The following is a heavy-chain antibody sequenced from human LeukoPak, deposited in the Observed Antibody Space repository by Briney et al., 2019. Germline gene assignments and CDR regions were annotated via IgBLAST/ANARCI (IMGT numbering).Heavy chain of an antibody. CDR2: VYPSAGTS. V-gene: IGHV1-46*03. J-gene: IGHJ4*02. D-gene: IGHD3-16*01. CDR3: VREYHGGYFDF. CDR1: GYIFTSYY. Sequence: ASVKVSCKASGYIFTSYYMHWERQAPGQGLEWLGVVYPSAGTSDPAQRFRARITLSDDTSTSTAYMELRSLKSEDTAIYFCVREYHGGYFDFWGQGTLVTVSS.